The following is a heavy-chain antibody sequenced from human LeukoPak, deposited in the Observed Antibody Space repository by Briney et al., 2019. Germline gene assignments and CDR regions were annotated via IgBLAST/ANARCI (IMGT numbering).Heavy chain of an antibody. D-gene: IGHD3-16*01. Sequence: GGSLRLSCAASGFTFNNYAMNWVRLAPGKGLEWVSGISSSGAYTYYADSVKGRFTASRDTSMNTIYLQMNSLRVEDTAVYYCAKDRGGDFVPLDYWGQGTLVTVSS. V-gene: IGHV3-23*01. CDR3: AKDRGGDFVPLDY. J-gene: IGHJ4*02. CDR1: GFTFNNYA. CDR2: ISSSGAYT.